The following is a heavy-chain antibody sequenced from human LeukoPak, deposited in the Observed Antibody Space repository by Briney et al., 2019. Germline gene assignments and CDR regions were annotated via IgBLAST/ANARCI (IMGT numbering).Heavy chain of an antibody. J-gene: IGHJ4*02. CDR1: GFPISNYW. V-gene: IGHV3-66*04. Sequence: PGGSLRLSCAASGFPISNYWMSWVRQAPGKGLEWVSIIYRDGSTYYADSVKGRFTISRDNSKNTLYLQMNSLRAEDTAVYYCVGQLGNSGHTGWGQGTLVTVSS. CDR3: VGQLGNSGHTG. CDR2: IYRDGST. D-gene: IGHD6-19*01.